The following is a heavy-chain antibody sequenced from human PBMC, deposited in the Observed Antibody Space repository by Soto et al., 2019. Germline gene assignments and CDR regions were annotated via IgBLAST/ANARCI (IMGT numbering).Heavy chain of an antibody. Sequence: PGGSLRLSCGASGFTFSSYSMNRVRQAPGKGLEWVSYISLGSSTIYYADSVKGRFTISRDNGKSSLYLQMNSLRDEDTAVYYCARASSSWFVFDYWGQGTLVTVSS. D-gene: IGHD6-19*01. CDR2: ISLGSSTI. CDR3: ARASSSWFVFDY. J-gene: IGHJ4*02. CDR1: GFTFSSYS. V-gene: IGHV3-48*02.